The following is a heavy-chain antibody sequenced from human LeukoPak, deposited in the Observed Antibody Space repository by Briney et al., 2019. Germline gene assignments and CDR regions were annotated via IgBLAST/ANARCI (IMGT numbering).Heavy chain of an antibody. V-gene: IGHV3-7*05. CDR2: IKPDGSEK. D-gene: IGHD3-22*01. Sequence: GGSLRLSCAVSGFTFSNFWMTWVRQAPGKGLEWVANIKPDGSEKYYVDSVKGRFTISRDNAKNSLYLQMNSLRAEDTAVYYCAKAHYYYDSSGPDYWGQGTLVTVSS. J-gene: IGHJ4*02. CDR3: AKAHYYYDSSGPDY. CDR1: GFTFSNFW.